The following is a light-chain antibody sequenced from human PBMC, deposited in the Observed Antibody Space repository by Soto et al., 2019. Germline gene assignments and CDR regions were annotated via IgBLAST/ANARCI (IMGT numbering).Light chain of an antibody. CDR2: SAS. CDR1: QSVVIH. V-gene: IGKV3-15*01. J-gene: IGKJ3*01. CDR3: QQYNNWPLT. Sequence: EIVMTQSPATLSMSPGERAALSCRASQSVVIHLAWYQQKPGQAPRLLRYSASTRAAGVPPRFSASGSGTEFTLTISSLQSEDFAVYYCQQYNNWPLTFGPGTRVDIK.